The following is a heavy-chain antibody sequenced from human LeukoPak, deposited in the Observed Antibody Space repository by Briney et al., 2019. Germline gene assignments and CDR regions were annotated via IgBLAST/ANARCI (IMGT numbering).Heavy chain of an antibody. Sequence: GGSLRLSCLTSGFTLSTNAMSWVRQAPGKGLEWISGISGSGTSTYYADSVKGRFTISRDDSRNTLYLQMNSLRGDDTAVYYCAKDVGKWESLHFFDYWGQETLVTVSS. CDR1: GFTLSTNA. J-gene: IGHJ4*02. CDR2: ISGSGTST. CDR3: AKDVGKWESLHFFDY. D-gene: IGHD1-26*01. V-gene: IGHV3-23*01.